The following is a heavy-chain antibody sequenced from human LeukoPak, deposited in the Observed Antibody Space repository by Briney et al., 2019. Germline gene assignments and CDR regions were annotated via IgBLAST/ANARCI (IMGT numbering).Heavy chain of an antibody. D-gene: IGHD3-22*01. Sequence: SQTLSLTCTVSGGSISSGDYYWSWIRQPPGKGLEWIGYIYYSGGTYYNPSLKSRVTISVDTSKNHFSLKLSSVTAADTSVYYCARCYDSTSDAFDIWGQGTMVTVAS. CDR3: ARCYDSTSDAFDI. J-gene: IGHJ3*02. CDR1: GGSISSGDYY. V-gene: IGHV4-30-4*08. CDR2: IYYSGGT.